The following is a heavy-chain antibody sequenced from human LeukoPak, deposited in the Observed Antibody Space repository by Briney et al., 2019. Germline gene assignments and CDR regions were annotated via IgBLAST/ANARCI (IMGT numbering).Heavy chain of an antibody. Sequence: PGGSLRLSCAASGFTFSSYSMNWVRQAPGEGLEWVSSISSSSSYIYYADSVKGRFTISRDNAKKSLYLQMNSLRAEDTAVYYCARATTYDILTGFSDYWGQGTLVTVSS. J-gene: IGHJ4*02. D-gene: IGHD3-9*01. CDR2: ISSSSSYI. CDR3: ARATTYDILTGFSDY. CDR1: GFTFSSYS. V-gene: IGHV3-21*01.